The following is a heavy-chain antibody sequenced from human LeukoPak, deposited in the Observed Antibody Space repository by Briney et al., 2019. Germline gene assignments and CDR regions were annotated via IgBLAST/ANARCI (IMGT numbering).Heavy chain of an antibody. CDR2: IRSKPNNYAT. J-gene: IGHJ5*02. CDR3: TRPLGAAAGTYFDP. D-gene: IGHD6-13*01. Sequence: GGSLRLSCAASGFTFSGAAMHWVRQASGKGPEWVGHIRSKPNNYATAYAASVKGRFTISRDDSKNTAYLQMNSLKIEDTAVYSCTRPLGAAAGTYFDPWGQGTLVTVSS. V-gene: IGHV3-73*01. CDR1: GFTFSGAA.